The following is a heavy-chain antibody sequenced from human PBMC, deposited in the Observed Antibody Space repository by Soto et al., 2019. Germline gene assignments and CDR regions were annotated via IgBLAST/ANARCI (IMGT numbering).Heavy chain of an antibody. CDR1: GFDFSSYA. Sequence: RLSCAASGFDFSSYAMSWVRQAPGKGLECISLISGTGVPTLYAESVKGRFSVSRDNSKDTLFLEMNNLGVDDTAMYYCAKSFCSSSSCFFLWVDPWGPGTLVTVSS. J-gene: IGHJ5*02. CDR2: ISGTGVPT. D-gene: IGHD2-2*01. V-gene: IGHV3-23*01. CDR3: AKSFCSSSSCFFLWVDP.